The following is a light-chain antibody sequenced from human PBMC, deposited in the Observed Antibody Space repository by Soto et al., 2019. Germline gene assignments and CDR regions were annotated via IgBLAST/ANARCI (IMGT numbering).Light chain of an antibody. CDR3: MRGTHWPYP. CDR1: QSLVTSDGNTY. V-gene: IGKV2-30*01. CDR2: KVS. J-gene: IGKJ2*01. Sequence: DVVMTQSPLSLPVTLGQPASISCRSSQSLVTSDGNTYLNWFQQRPGQSPRRLIYKVSNRDSGVPDRLSGSESGTDFTLKISRVEAEVVGFYSCMRGTHWPYPFGQGPSWRSN.